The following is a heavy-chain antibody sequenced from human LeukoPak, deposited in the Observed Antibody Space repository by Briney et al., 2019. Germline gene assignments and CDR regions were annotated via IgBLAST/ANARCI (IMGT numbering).Heavy chain of an antibody. V-gene: IGHV4-38-2*01. Sequence: SETLSLTCAVSAYSISSGYRWGWIRQPPGKGLEWIGSIYHSGITYYNPSLKSRVTISVDTSNNQFSLKLTSVTAADTAVYYCARHASVDGNWPRPLDYWGQGSLVTVSS. CDR3: ARHASVDGNWPRPLDY. CDR1: AYSISSGYR. CDR2: IYHSGIT. D-gene: IGHD6-19*01. J-gene: IGHJ4*02.